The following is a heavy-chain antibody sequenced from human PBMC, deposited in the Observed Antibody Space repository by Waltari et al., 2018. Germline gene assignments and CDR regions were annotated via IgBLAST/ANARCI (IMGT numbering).Heavy chain of an antibody. CDR2: IYYSGST. J-gene: IGHJ3*02. V-gene: IGHV4-39*07. Sequence: QLQLQESGPGLVKPSETLSLTCTVSGGSISSSSYYWGWIRQPPGKGLEWIGSIYYSGSTYYNPSLKSRVTISVDTSKNQFSLKLSSVTAADTAVYYCARDDLPVYCSSTSCYHPFDAFDIWGQGTMVTVSS. D-gene: IGHD2-2*01. CDR3: ARDDLPVYCSSTSCYHPFDAFDI. CDR1: GGSISSSSYY.